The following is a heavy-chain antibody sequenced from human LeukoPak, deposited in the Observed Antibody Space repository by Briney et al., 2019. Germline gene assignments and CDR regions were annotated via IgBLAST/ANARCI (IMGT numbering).Heavy chain of an antibody. J-gene: IGHJ4*02. Sequence: PSETLSLTCTVSGGSISSGGYYWSWIRQPPGKGLEWIGYIYHSGSTYYNPSLKSRVTISVDRSKNQFSLKLSSVTAADTAVYYCWGRLWFGELGGDNDYWGQGTLVTVSS. CDR1: GGSISSGGYY. CDR3: WGRLWFGELGGDNDY. D-gene: IGHD3-10*01. V-gene: IGHV4-30-2*01. CDR2: IYHSGST.